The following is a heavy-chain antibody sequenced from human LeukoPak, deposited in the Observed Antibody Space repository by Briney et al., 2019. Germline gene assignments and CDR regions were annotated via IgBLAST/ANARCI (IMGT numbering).Heavy chain of an antibody. D-gene: IGHD2-2*01. CDR2: IWYDGSKT. CDR1: GFTFTNYG. J-gene: IGHJ4*02. Sequence: HAGRSLGLSCTTSGFTFTNYGINWVRRAPGKGLEWVAAIWYDGSKTSYTDSVKGRFTVSRDISKNTVYLQMNGLKAEDTAVYYCARDDCSTTPCYAYWGQGTLVTVSS. CDR3: ARDDCSTTPCYAY. V-gene: IGHV3-33*01.